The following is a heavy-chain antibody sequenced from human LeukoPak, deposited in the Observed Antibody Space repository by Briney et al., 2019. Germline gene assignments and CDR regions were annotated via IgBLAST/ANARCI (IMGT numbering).Heavy chain of an antibody. CDR3: AREGLRGLSGPFDY. Sequence: SQTLSLTCSVSGGFISSASNFWSWIRQPAGKGLEWIGRIYTSGSTNYNPSLKSRVIISVDTSKNQFSLKLSSVTAADTAVYYCAREGLRGLSGPFDYWGQGTLVTVSS. J-gene: IGHJ4*02. CDR2: IYTSGST. D-gene: IGHD3-10*01. CDR1: GGFISSASNF. V-gene: IGHV4-61*02.